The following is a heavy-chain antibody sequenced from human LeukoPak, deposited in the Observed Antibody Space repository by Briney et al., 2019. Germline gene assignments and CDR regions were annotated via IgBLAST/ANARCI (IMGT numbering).Heavy chain of an antibody. CDR2: ISYDGSNK. CDR3: ARTPFTYYYDSSGYPLYYYYGMDV. V-gene: IGHV3-30-3*01. Sequence: GGSLRLSCAASGFTFSSNAMHWVRQAPGKGLEGVAVISYDGSNKYYADSVKGRFTISRDNSKNTLYLQMNSLRAEDTAVYYCARTPFTYYYDSSGYPLYYYYGMDVWGQGTTVTVSS. CDR1: GFTFSSNA. J-gene: IGHJ6*02. D-gene: IGHD3-22*01.